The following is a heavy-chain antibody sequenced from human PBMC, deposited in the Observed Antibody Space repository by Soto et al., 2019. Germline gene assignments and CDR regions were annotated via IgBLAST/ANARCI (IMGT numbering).Heavy chain of an antibody. CDR3: ARGGLSSSSWYYYSYMDV. J-gene: IGHJ6*03. CDR1: GYSVSSNSAA. CDR2: TYYRSKWYN. V-gene: IGHV6-1*01. Sequence: SQTLSLTCAISGYSVSSNSAAWNWIRQSPSRGLEWLGRTYYRSKWYNDYAVSVKSRITINPDTSKNQFSLQLNSVTPEDTAVYYCARGGLSSSSWYYYSYMDVWGKGTTVTVSS. D-gene: IGHD6-13*01.